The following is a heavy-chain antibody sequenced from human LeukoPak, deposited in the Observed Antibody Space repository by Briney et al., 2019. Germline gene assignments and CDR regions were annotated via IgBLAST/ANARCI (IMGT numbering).Heavy chain of an antibody. CDR1: GASISPYY. Sequence: SETPSLTCTVTGASISPYYWSWIRQPPGKGLEWIGYRYQSGSTSYNPSLRSRVTISLDTSKNQFSLNLTSVTAADTAVYYCARGFTLLDCWGQGTLVIVSS. D-gene: IGHD1-26*01. V-gene: IGHV4-59*08. CDR2: RYQSGST. CDR3: ARGFTLLDC. J-gene: IGHJ4*02.